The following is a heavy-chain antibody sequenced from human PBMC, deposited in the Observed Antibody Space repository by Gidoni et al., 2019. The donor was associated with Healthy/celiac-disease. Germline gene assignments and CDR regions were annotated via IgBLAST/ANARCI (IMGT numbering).Heavy chain of an antibody. CDR3: ARGRQVRWLQLRGPAFDY. J-gene: IGHJ4*02. V-gene: IGHV1-8*01. D-gene: IGHD5-12*01. CDR1: GYTFTSYD. CDR2: MNPNSGNT. Sequence: QVQLVQSGAEVKKPGASVKVSCKASGYTFTSYDINWVRQATGQGLEWMGWMNPNSGNTGYAQEFQGRVTMTRNTSISTAYMELSSLRSEDTAVYYCARGRQVRWLQLRGPAFDYWGQGTLVTVSS.